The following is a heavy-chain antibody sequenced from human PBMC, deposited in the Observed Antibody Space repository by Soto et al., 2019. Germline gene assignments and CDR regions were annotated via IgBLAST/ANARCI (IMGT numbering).Heavy chain of an antibody. CDR3: ARRRRGDIDYFDY. CDR1: GGSISSYY. CDR2: IYYSGST. J-gene: IGHJ4*02. Sequence: SETLSLTCTVSGGSISSYYWSWIRQPPGKGLEWIGSIYYSGSTYYNPSLKSRVTISADTSKNQFSLKLSSVTAADTAVYYCARRRRGDIDYFDYWGQGTLVTVSS. D-gene: IGHD5-18*01. V-gene: IGHV4-59*08.